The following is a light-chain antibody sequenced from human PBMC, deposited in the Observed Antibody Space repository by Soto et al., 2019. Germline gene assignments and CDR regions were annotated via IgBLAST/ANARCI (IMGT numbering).Light chain of an antibody. CDR3: QQSFSNPPT. CDR2: AAS. J-gene: IGKJ2*01. V-gene: IGKV1-39*01. Sequence: DIQMTQSPSSLSASVGDRVTITCRASQSIISYLNWYQQKPGKAPKLLIYAASSLQSGVPSRFCGSGSGSDFTLTISSLQPEDFATYSCQQSFSNPPTFGQGTKLEI. CDR1: QSIISY.